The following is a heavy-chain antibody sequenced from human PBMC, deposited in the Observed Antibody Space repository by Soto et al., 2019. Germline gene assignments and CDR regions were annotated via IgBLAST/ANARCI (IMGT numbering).Heavy chain of an antibody. Sequence: EVQLLESGGGLVQPGGSLRRSCAASGFSFSSYAMGWVRQAPGKGLEWVSIIRGSGGDAYYADSVKGRFTISRDNSKDTVYLQMNSLRAEDTAVYYCARVRYGDYIDYWGQGTQVTVSS. CDR2: IRGSGGDA. CDR3: ARVRYGDYIDY. J-gene: IGHJ4*02. CDR1: GFSFSSYA. V-gene: IGHV3-23*01. D-gene: IGHD2-21*02.